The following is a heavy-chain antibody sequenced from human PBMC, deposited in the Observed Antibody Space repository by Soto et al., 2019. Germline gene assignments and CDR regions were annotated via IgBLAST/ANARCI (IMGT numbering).Heavy chain of an antibody. D-gene: IGHD3-10*01. CDR3: ATDSAGRGPFDP. CDR1: GGSFGTNY. CDR2: TYHTGST. Sequence: SETLSLTCTISGGSFGTNYWSWIRQAPGKGLEWIGYTYHTGSTKYNPSLKSRATISVDTSKNQLSLTLTSAAAADTAVYYCATDSAGRGPFDPWGQGILVTVSS. V-gene: IGHV4-59*13. J-gene: IGHJ5*02.